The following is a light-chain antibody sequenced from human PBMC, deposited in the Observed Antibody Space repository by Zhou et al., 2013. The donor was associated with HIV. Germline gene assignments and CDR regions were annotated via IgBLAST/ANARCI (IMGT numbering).Light chain of an antibody. CDR2: AAS. Sequence: IQMTQSPSSLSASVGDRVTITCRASQGIGNDLGWYQQIPGKAPKLLIYAASSLQSGVPSRFSGSGSGTDFTLTINSLQPEDCAIYYCLQDYKYPWTFGQGTKVEIK. CDR3: LQDYKYPWT. J-gene: IGKJ1*01. CDR1: QGIGND. V-gene: IGKV1-6*01.